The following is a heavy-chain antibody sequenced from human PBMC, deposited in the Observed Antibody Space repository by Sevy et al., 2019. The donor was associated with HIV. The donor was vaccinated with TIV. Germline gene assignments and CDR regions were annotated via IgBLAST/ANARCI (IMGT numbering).Heavy chain of an antibody. CDR2: ISAHNGDT. V-gene: IGHV1-18*01. J-gene: IGHJ4*02. CDR3: ARAYCSSGSCYSLAY. Sequence: ASVKVSCKASGYTFTSYRINWVRQAPGQGLAWMGWISAHNGDTNYAQKLQGRVTMITDTSTTTAYMELRSLTSDDTAVYYCARAYCSSGSCYSLAYWGQGTLVTVSS. D-gene: IGHD2-15*01. CDR1: GYTFTSYR.